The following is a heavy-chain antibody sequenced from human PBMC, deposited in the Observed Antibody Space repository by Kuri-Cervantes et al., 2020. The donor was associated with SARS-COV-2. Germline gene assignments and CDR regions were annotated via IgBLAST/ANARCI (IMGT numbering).Heavy chain of an antibody. J-gene: IGHJ5*02. CDR1: GGTFSSYA. CDR3: ARLGVDRRRNWFDP. V-gene: IGHV1-69*13. D-gene: IGHD2-2*01. CDR2: IIPIFGTA. Sequence: SVKVSCKASGGTFSSYAISWVRQAPGQGLEWMGGIIPIFGTANYAQKFQGRVTITADESTSTAYMELSSLRSEDTAVYYCARLGVDRRRNWFDPWGQGILVTVSS.